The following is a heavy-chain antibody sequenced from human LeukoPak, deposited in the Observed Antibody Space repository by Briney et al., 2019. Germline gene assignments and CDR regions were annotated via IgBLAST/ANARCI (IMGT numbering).Heavy chain of an antibody. J-gene: IGHJ4*02. V-gene: IGHV3-53*01. D-gene: IGHD1-14*01. Sequence: PGGSLRLSCAASGLTVSTTQMSWVRQAPGKGLEWVSVIYSGGSTYYAGSVKGRFTISRDISKNTLYRQMNSLRAEDTAVYYCARVATTTTRYFEYWGQGTLVTVSS. CDR3: ARVATTTTRYFEY. CDR2: IYSGGST. CDR1: GLTVSTTQ.